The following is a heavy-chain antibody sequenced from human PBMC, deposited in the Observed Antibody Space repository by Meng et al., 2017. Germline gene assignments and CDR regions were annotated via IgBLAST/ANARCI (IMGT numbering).Heavy chain of an antibody. CDR1: GFTFSDYY. D-gene: IGHD5-12*01. V-gene: IGHV3-11*01. CDR2: ISSSGSTI. J-gene: IGHJ4*02. Sequence: GESLKISCAASGFTFSDYYMSWIRQAPGKGLEWVSYISSSGSTIYYADSVKGRFTISRDNAKNSLYLQMNSLRAEDTAVYYCARDSVPIGGYSGYDSENYFDYWDQGTLVTVSS. CDR3: ARDSVPIGGYSGYDSENYFDY.